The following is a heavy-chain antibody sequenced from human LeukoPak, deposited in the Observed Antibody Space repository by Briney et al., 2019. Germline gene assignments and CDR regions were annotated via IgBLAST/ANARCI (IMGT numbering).Heavy chain of an antibody. CDR3: AKGAPVVPAAINY. CDR1: GFTFSSYS. D-gene: IGHD2-2*01. J-gene: IGHJ4*02. V-gene: IGHV3-48*01. Sequence: PGGSLRLSCAASGFTFSSYSMNWVRQAPGKGLEWVSYISSSSSTTYYADFVKGRFTISRDNSKNTLYLQMNSLRAEDTAVYYCAKGAPVVPAAINYWGQGTLVTVSS. CDR2: ISSSSSTT.